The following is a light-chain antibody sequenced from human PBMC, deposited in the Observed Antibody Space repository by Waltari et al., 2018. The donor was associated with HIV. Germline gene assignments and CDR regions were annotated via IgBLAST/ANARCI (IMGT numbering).Light chain of an antibody. J-gene: IGKJ1*01. CDR1: QSVSSSY. CDR2: GAS. Sequence: DIVLTQSPGTLSLSPGERATLSCRASQSVSSSYLAWYQQKPGQAPRLLIYGASSRATDIPDRFSGSGSGTDFTLTISRLEPEDVAVYYCQQYGSTLWTFGQGTKVEIK. V-gene: IGKV3-20*01. CDR3: QQYGSTLWT.